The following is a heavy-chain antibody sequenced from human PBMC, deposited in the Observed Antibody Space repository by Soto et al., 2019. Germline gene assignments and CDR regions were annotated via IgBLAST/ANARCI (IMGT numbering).Heavy chain of an antibody. Sequence: QVQLVQSGAEVKKPGASVKVSCKASGYTFTSYGISWVRQAPGQGLEWMGWISAYTGNTNYAQKLQGRVTMTTAPSTSTAYMALRRLRSDDTAVYDCARATPRSVTGERGGSQHWGQGTLVTVSS. CDR3: ARATPRSVTGERGGSQH. V-gene: IGHV1-18*01. CDR1: GYTFTSYG. D-gene: IGHD1-26*01. CDR2: ISAYTGNT. J-gene: IGHJ1*01.